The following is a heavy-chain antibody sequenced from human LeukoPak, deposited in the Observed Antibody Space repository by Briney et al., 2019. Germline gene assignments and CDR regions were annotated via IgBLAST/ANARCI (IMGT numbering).Heavy chain of an antibody. CDR3: ARASSSGWYFDY. Sequence: SETLSLTCTVSGGSISPYYWSWIRQPPGTGLEWIGNIFYSGSTNYNPSLQSRVTISVDTSKNQFSLKLSSVTAADTAVYYCARASSSGWYFDYWGQGTMVTVSS. J-gene: IGHJ4*02. CDR2: IFYSGST. D-gene: IGHD6-19*01. CDR1: GGSISPYY. V-gene: IGHV4-59*12.